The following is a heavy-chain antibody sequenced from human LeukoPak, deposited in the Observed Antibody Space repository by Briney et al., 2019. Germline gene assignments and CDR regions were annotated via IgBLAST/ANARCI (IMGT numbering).Heavy chain of an antibody. J-gene: IGHJ3*02. CDR2: IWYDGSNK. V-gene: IGHV3-33*01. CDR1: GFTFSSYG. Sequence: GGSLRLSCAASGFTFSSYGMHWVRQAPGKGLEWVAVIWYDGSNKYYADSVKGRFTISRDNSKNTLYLQMNSLRAEDTAVYYCARIGGGVRSGYSYAVNAFDIWGQGTMVTVSS. D-gene: IGHD5-18*01. CDR3: ARIGGGVRSGYSYAVNAFDI.